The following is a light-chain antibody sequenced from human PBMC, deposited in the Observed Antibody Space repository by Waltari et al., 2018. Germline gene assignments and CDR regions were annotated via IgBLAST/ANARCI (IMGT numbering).Light chain of an antibody. Sequence: EIVLTQSPATLSLSPGERATLSCRASQSVNRYLAWYQQKPGQAPMLLIYDASNRATGIPARFSGSGSGTDFTLTISSLEPEDFAVYYCQQRSSWLTFGGGTKVEIK. J-gene: IGKJ4*01. CDR1: QSVNRY. CDR2: DAS. V-gene: IGKV3-11*01. CDR3: QQRSSWLT.